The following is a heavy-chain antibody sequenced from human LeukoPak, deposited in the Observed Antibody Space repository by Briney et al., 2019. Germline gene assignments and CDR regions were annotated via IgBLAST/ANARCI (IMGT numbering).Heavy chain of an antibody. Sequence: GGSLRLSCAASGFAFSSNWMHWVRQAPGKGLVWVAFIRYDGSNKYYADSVKGRFTISRDNSKNTLYLQMNSLRAEDTAVYYCAKYGSTSLDRHTPDDYWGQGTLVTVSS. CDR3: AKYGSTSLDRHTPDDY. D-gene: IGHD2-2*01. CDR2: IRYDGSNK. V-gene: IGHV3-30*02. CDR1: GFAFSSNW. J-gene: IGHJ4*02.